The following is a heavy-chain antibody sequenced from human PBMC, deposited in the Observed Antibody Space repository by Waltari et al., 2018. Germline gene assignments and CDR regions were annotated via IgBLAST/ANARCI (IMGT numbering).Heavy chain of an antibody. CDR2: IIPIFGTA. V-gene: IGHV1-69*13. CDR1: GGTFSSYA. Sequence: QVQLVQSGAEVKKPGSSVKVSCKASGGTFSSYAISWVRQAPGPGLEWMGGIIPIFGTANYAQKFQGRVTITADESTSTAYMELSSLRSEDTAVYYCAVTVAGIESDYYYYYGMDVWGQGTTVTVSS. D-gene: IGHD6-19*01. CDR3: AVTVAGIESDYYYYYGMDV. J-gene: IGHJ6*02.